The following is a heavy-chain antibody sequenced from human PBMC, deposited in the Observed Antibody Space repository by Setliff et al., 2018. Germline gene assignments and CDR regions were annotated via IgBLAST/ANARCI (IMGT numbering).Heavy chain of an antibody. CDR3: AKDATAGGSDAFDI. Sequence: PSETLSLTCTVSGGSISSSSYYWGWIRQPPGKGLEWVANIKQDGSEKYYADSVKGRFTISRDNAKNSLYLQMNSLRAEDMALYYCAKDATAGGSDAFDIWGQGTMVTVSS. J-gene: IGHJ3*02. CDR1: GGSISSSSYY. V-gene: IGHV3-7*03. D-gene: IGHD1-26*01. CDR2: IKQDGSEK.